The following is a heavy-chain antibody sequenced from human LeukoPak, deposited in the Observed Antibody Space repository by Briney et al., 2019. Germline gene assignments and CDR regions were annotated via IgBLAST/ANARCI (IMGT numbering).Heavy chain of an antibody. V-gene: IGHV5-51*01. CDR1: GXSFTSYW. CDR2: IYPDDSDT. CDR3: TLGGTYYDDSRDYGHWFDP. Sequence: PGESLKISCKGSGXSFTSYWIGWVRQMPGKGLEWMGIIYPDDSDTRYSPSFQGQVTISADKSTGTAYLHWSSLKASDTAIYYCTLGGTYYDDSRDYGHWFDPWGQGTLVTVSS. J-gene: IGHJ5*02. D-gene: IGHD3-22*01.